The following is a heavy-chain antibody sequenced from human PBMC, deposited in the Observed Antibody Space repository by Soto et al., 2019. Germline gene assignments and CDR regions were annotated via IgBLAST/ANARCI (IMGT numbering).Heavy chain of an antibody. V-gene: IGHV1-69*01. J-gene: IGHJ4*02. CDR3: ARVGVAAAGTPRLDY. CDR2: IIPIFGTA. Sequence: QVQLVQSGAEVKKPGSSVQVSCKASGGTFSRYAISWVRQAPGQVLEWMGGIIPIFGTANYAQKSQGRVTITADESTSTADMELSSLSSEDTAVYYCARVGVAAAGTPRLDYWGQGTLVTVSS. CDR1: GGTFSRYA. D-gene: IGHD6-13*01.